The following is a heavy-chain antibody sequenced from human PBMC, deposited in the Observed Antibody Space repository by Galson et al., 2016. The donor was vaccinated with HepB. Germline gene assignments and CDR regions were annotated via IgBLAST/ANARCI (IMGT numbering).Heavy chain of an antibody. D-gene: IGHD6-19*01. CDR3: ARGAAVAASRYGLDI. CDR1: GYNFINSY. V-gene: IGHV1-46*01. J-gene: IGHJ6*02. Sequence: SVKVSCKASGYNFINSYMHWVRQAPGQGLERMGIINPSGGSTSYAQKFQGRVTMTRDTSTSTVYMELSSLRSDDTAVYYCARGAAVAASRYGLDIWDQGTTVIVSS. CDR2: INPSGGST.